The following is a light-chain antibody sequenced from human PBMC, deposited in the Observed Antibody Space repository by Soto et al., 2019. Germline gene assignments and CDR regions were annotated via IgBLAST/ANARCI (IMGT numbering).Light chain of an antibody. J-gene: IGKJ1*01. Sequence: VDLGGSSICMASQSITYWLAWYQQKPGKAPKLLIYDVSSLESGVPSRFSGSGSGTEFTLANSSLQPRHFSSNARPNYDAHRSTSGPGTKVDIK. CDR2: DVS. V-gene: IGKV1-5*02. CDR3: PNYDAHRST. CDR1: QSITYW.